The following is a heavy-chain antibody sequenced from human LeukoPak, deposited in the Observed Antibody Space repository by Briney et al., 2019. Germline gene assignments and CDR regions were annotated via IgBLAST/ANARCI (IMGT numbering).Heavy chain of an antibody. D-gene: IGHD6-13*01. CDR3: ARTYNSWYTRNWFDP. V-gene: IGHV1-69*13. CDR1: GGTFSSYA. CDR2: IIPIFGTA. Sequence: SVKVSCKASGGTFSSYAISWVRQAPGQGLEWMGGIIPIFGTANYAQKFQGRVTITADESTSTAYMELSSLRSEDTAVYYCARTYNSWYTRNWFDPWGQGTLVTVSS. J-gene: IGHJ5*02.